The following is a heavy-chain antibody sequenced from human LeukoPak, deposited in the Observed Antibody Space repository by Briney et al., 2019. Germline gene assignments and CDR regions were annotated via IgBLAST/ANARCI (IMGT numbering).Heavy chain of an antibody. CDR3: AGVLRFLEWLLDY. CDR2: ISYDGSNK. V-gene: IGHV3-30*04. Sequence: GRSLRLSCAASGFTFSSYAMHWVRQAPGKGLEWVAVISYDGSNKYYADSVKGRFTISRDNSKNTLYLQMNSLRAEDTAVYYCAGVLRFLEWLLDYWGQGTLVTVSS. CDR1: GFTFSSYA. D-gene: IGHD3-3*01. J-gene: IGHJ4*02.